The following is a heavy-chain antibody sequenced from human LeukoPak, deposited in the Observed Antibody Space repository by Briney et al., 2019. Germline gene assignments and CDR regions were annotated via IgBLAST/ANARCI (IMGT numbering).Heavy chain of an antibody. CDR1: GFRFSAYW. V-gene: IGHV3-7*01. J-gene: IGHJ3*01. Sequence: GGSLRLSCVGSGFRFSAYWMNWVRHVPGKGLEWVAKIDQDGNEENYVDSVKGRFTVSRDNAKNSLYLYMDGLKAEDTALYYCARDIPGTAFDLWGQGTMVTVSS. D-gene: IGHD2-21*01. CDR3: ARDIPGTAFDL. CDR2: IDQDGNEE.